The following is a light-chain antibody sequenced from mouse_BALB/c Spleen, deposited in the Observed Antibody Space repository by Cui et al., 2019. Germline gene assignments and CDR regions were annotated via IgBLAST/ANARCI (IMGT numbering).Light chain of an antibody. CDR1: SSVSY. CDR2: STS. V-gene: IGKV4-80*01. J-gene: IGKJ5*01. CDR3: HQWSSLT. Sequence: QIVLTQSPAIMSASLGEEITLTCSASSSVSYMHWYQQKSGTSPKLLIYSTSNLASGVPSRFSGSGSGTFYSLTISSVEAEDAADYYSHQWSSLTFGAGTKLELK.